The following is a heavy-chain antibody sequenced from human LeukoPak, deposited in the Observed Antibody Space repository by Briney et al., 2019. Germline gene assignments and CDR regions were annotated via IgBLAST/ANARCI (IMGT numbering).Heavy chain of an antibody. D-gene: IGHD3-3*01. V-gene: IGHV1-8*03. CDR2: MNPNSGNT. CDR3: ARGGDVLRFLEWPLFDP. CDR1: GYTFTSYD. Sequence: ASVKVSCRASGYTFTSYDINWVRQATGQGLEWMGWMNPNSGNTGYAQKFQGRVTITRNTSISTAYMELSSLRSEDTAVYYCARGGDVLRFLEWPLFDPWGQGTLVTVSS. J-gene: IGHJ5*02.